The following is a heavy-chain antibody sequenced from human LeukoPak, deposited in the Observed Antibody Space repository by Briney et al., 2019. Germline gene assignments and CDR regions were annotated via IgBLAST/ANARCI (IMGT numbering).Heavy chain of an antibody. Sequence: PGGSLRLSCAASGFTVSSNYMSWVRQAPGKGLEWVSVIYSGGSTYYADSVKDRFTISRDNSKNTLYLQMNSLRAEDTAVYYCASTSNSALGLPYFDHWGQGSLVTVSS. J-gene: IGHJ4*02. D-gene: IGHD5-18*01. CDR3: ASTSNSALGLPYFDH. CDR2: IYSGGST. CDR1: GFTVSSNY. V-gene: IGHV3-53*01.